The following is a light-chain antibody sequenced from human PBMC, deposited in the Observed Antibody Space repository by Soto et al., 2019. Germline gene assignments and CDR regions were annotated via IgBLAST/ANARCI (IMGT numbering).Light chain of an antibody. V-gene: IGLV2-14*01. CDR2: EVT. CDR1: SGDIGGYNY. Sequence: QSALIQPASVSGSPGQSITISCTGTSGDIGGYNYVSWYQQHPGKAPKLLISEVTNRPSGVSNRFSGSKSGNTASLTISGLQAEDEADYYCSSYTTNITPVVFGGGTKLTVL. CDR3: SSYTTNITPVV. J-gene: IGLJ2*01.